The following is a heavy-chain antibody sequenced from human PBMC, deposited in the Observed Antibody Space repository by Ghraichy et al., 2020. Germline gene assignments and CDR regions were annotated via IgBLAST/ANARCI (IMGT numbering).Heavy chain of an antibody. CDR1: GLIFSNYW. J-gene: IGHJ3*02. CDR2: INQDAREK. V-gene: IGHV3-7*03. D-gene: IGHD3-10*01. Sequence: GSLRLSCAASGLIFSNYWMTWVRQAPGKGLEWVANINQDAREKYYAGSVRGRFTISRDNAKNSLYLQMNDLSAEDTAVYYCSSGDTFDIWGRGTMVTVSS. CDR3: SSGDTFDI.